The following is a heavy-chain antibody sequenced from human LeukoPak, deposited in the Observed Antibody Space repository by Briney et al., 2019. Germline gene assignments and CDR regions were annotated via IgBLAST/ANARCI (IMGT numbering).Heavy chain of an antibody. Sequence: GGSLRLSCAASGFTFSSYAMHWVRQAPGKGLEWVAVISYDGSNKYYADSVKGRFTISRDNSKNTLYLQMNSLRAEDTAVYYCARGPYSLYSGYDPDPAFDIWGQGTMVTVSS. D-gene: IGHD5-12*01. J-gene: IGHJ3*02. CDR1: GFTFSSYA. V-gene: IGHV3-30-3*01. CDR3: ARGPYSLYSGYDPDPAFDI. CDR2: ISYDGSNK.